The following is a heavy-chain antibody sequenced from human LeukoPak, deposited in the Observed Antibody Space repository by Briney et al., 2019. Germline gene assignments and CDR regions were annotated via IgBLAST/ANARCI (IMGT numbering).Heavy chain of an antibody. CDR2: ISSSGSTI. CDR3: ARMVRGAVFDY. Sequence: GGSLRLSCAASGFTFSDYYMSWLRQAPGKGLEWVSYISSSGSTIYYADSVKGRFTISRDNAKNSLYLQMDSLRAEDTAVYYCARMVRGAVFDYWGQGTLVTVSS. D-gene: IGHD3-10*01. V-gene: IGHV3-11*04. J-gene: IGHJ4*02. CDR1: GFTFSDYY.